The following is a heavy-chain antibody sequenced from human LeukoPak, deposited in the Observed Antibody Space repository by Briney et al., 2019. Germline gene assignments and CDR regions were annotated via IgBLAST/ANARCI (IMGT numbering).Heavy chain of an antibody. D-gene: IGHD2-15*01. V-gene: IGHV1-18*01. J-gene: IGHJ4*02. CDR1: GYTFTSYG. Sequence: ASVKVSCKASGYTFTSYGISWVRQAPGQGLEWMGWISAYNGNTNYAQKLQGRVTMTTDTSTSTAYMELRSLRSDDTAVYYCARAIVVVVAATPDYVDYWGQGTLVTVSS. CDR3: ARAIVVVVAATPDYVDY. CDR2: ISAYNGNT.